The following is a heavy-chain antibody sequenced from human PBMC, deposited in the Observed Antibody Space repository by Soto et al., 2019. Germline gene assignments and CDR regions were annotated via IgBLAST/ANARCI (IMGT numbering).Heavy chain of an antibody. V-gene: IGHV1-18*01. CDR1: GYTFTSYG. CDR3: ARALYYYDNSGLAY. D-gene: IGHD3-22*01. J-gene: IGHJ4*02. Sequence: QVRLEQAGPEVKKTWASVKVSCKASGYTFTSYGISWVRQAPGQGLEWMGWINIYSGDANYAQSFQDRVTMTRDTSTNTVYMEMRTLRSDDTAVYYCARALYYYDNSGLAYWGQGTLVTVSS. CDR2: INIYSGDA.